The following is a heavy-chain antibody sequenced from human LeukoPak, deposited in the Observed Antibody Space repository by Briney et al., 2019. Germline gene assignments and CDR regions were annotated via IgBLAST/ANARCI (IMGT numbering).Heavy chain of an antibody. CDR3: ARGPYSGYFDY. V-gene: IGHV1-69*13. CDR1: GGTFSSYA. CDR2: IIPIFGTA. Sequence: GASVKVSCKASGGTFSSYAISWVRQAPGQGREWMGGIIPIFGTANYAQKFQGRVTITADESTSTAYMELSSLRSEDTAVYYCARGPYSGYFDYWGQGTPVTVSS. D-gene: IGHD5-12*01. J-gene: IGHJ4*02.